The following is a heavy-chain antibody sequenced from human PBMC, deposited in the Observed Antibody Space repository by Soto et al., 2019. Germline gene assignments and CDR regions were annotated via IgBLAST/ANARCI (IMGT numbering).Heavy chain of an antibody. J-gene: IGHJ6*02. V-gene: IGHV4-31*03. CDR1: GGSISSGGYY. CDR2: IYYSGST. CDR3: ARGGYYFYYGMDV. D-gene: IGHD3-16*01. Sequence: SETLSLTCTVSGGSISSGGYYWGWIRQHPGKGLEWIGYIYYSGSTYYNPSLKSRVTISVDTSKNQFSLKLSSVTAAETAVYYCARGGYYFYYGMDVWGQGTTVTVSS.